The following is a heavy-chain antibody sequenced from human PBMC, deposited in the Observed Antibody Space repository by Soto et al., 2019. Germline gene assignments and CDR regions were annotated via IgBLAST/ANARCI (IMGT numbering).Heavy chain of an antibody. Sequence: PGGSLRLSCAASGFIVRSHYLTWVRQAPGKGLEWVSVLYSGGTTYYADSVKGRFTISRDNSKNTLYLQMNSLRAEDTAVYYCVRVPRIVGATADTSGLDAWGQGNAVTISS. CDR2: LYSGGTT. CDR1: GFIVRSHY. J-gene: IGHJ6*02. CDR3: VRVPRIVGATADTSGLDA. D-gene: IGHD1-26*01. V-gene: IGHV3-53*01.